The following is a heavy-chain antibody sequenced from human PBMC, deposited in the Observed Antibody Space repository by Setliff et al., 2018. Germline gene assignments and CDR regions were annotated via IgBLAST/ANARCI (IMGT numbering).Heavy chain of an antibody. J-gene: IGHJ4*02. CDR2: IXXXXXX. Sequence: PSETLSLTCTVSGGSISGYYWGWIRQPPGKGLEWIGNIXXXXXXXXXXSLKSRXXISVDTSKNQFSLKLRSVTAADTAVFYCARGRGYSTYWYALPYFDSWGQGALVTVSS. V-gene: IGHV4-59*08. D-gene: IGHD5-18*01. CDR3: ARGRGYSTYWYALPYFDS. CDR1: GGSISGYY.